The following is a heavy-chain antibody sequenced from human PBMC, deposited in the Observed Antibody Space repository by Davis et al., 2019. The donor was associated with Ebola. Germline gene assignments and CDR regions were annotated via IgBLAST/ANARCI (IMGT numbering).Heavy chain of an antibody. Sequence: PGGSLRLSCAASGFTFSGSAMHWVRQAPGKGLGWVGRIRSKANSYATAYAASVKGRFTISRDDSKNTAYLQMNSLKTEDTAMYYCASPVGSGSSWVDYYYYGMDVWGQGTTVTVSS. CDR1: GFTFSGSA. D-gene: IGHD3-10*01. CDR2: IRSKANSYAT. V-gene: IGHV3-73*01. CDR3: ASPVGSGSSWVDYYYYGMDV. J-gene: IGHJ6*02.